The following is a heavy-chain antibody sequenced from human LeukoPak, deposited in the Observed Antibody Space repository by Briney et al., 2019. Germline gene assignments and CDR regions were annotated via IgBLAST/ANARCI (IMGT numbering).Heavy chain of an antibody. V-gene: IGHV3-33*01. D-gene: IGHD6-19*01. CDR2: IWYDGSNK. J-gene: IGHJ4*02. CDR1: GFTVSSYG. Sequence: GGSLRLSCAAAGFTVSSYGMRWVRQAAGKGLEWGAVIWYDGSNKYYADSVKGRCTISRDNSKNTLYLQMNSLRAEDTAVYSCATPTLEFSRWYFAEGTLDYWGQGTLVTVSS. CDR3: ATPTLEFSRWYFAEGTLDY.